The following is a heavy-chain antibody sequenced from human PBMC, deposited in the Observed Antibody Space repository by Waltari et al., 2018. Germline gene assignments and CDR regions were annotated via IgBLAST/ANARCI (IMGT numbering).Heavy chain of an antibody. V-gene: IGHV3-30*02. CDR1: GFTFISYA. J-gene: IGHJ6*02. Sequence: QVQLVESGGGVVQPGGSLRLSCAASGFTFISYALHWFRQAPGKGLEWVAFIRYDGSNKYYADSVKGRFTIPRDNSKNTLYLQMNSLRAEDTAVYYCATFYIWGSYRYDGYYYGMDVWGQGTTVTVSS. D-gene: IGHD3-16*02. CDR3: ATFYIWGSYRYDGYYYGMDV. CDR2: IRYDGSNK.